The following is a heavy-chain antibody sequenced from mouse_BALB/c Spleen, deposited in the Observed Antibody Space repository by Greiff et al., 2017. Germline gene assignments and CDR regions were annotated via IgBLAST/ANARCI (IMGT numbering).Heavy chain of an antibody. CDR2: ISYSGST. V-gene: IGHV3-2*02. Sequence: VQLQQSGPGLVKPSQSLSLTCTVTGYSITSDYAWNWIRQFPGNKLEWMGNISYSGSTSYNPSLKSRISITRDTSKNQFFLQLNSVTTEDTATSYCASPIYYDYVYYFDDWGQGTTLTVSS. CDR1: GYSITSDYA. CDR3: ASPIYYDYVYYFDD. D-gene: IGHD2-4*01. J-gene: IGHJ2*01.